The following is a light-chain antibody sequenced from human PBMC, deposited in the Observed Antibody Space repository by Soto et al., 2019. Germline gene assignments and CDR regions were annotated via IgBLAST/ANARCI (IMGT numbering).Light chain of an antibody. Sequence: DIQMTQSPSSLSASVGDRVTITCRASQNINTYLNGYQQKPGKAPKLLIFAASSLQSGVPSRFSGSGSRTDFTLTISSLQPEDFATYYCQQSSTAPFTFGPGTKVDIK. J-gene: IGKJ3*01. CDR3: QQSSTAPFT. V-gene: IGKV1-39*01. CDR1: QNINTY. CDR2: AAS.